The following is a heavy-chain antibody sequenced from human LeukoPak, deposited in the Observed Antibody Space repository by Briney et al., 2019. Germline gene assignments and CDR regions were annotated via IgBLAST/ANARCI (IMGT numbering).Heavy chain of an antibody. CDR3: ATRGTRGYSYGPRVYFDY. J-gene: IGHJ4*02. CDR2: INHSGST. CDR1: GGSFSGYY. V-gene: IGHV4-34*01. D-gene: IGHD5-18*01. Sequence: PSETLSLTCAVYGGSFSGYYWSWIRQPPGKGLEWIGEINHSGSTNYNPSLKSRVTISVDTSKNQFSLKLSSVTAADTAVYYCATRGTRGYSYGPRVYFDYWGQGTLVTVSS.